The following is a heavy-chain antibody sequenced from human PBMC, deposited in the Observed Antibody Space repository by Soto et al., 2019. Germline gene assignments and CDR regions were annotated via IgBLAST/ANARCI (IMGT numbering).Heavy chain of an antibody. CDR3: GRGRSGQIVVFY. CDR2: IGPESGAT. Sequence: PSVKVSCKASGYTFTGHYIHWVRQAPEQGPEWMGEIGPESGATRYAQKFQGRVTMTMDMSITTVYMELSNLSPDDTAVYYCGRGRSGQIVVFYWAQGTPVTAPQ. V-gene: IGHV1-2*02. D-gene: IGHD5-12*01. J-gene: IGHJ4*02. CDR1: GYTFTGHY.